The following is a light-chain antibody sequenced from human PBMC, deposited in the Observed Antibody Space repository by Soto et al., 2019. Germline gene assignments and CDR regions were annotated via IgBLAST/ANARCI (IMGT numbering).Light chain of an antibody. J-gene: IGLJ3*02. CDR3: CSYAGSYTWV. CDR1: SSDVGDYNY. Sequence: QSALIQPRSVSGSPGQSVTISCTGTSSDVGDYNYVSWYQQHPGKAPKLLIYAVNMRPSGVPDRFSGSKSGNTASLTISGLQAEDEADYSCCSYAGSYTWVFGGGTKVTVL. V-gene: IGLV2-11*01. CDR2: AVN.